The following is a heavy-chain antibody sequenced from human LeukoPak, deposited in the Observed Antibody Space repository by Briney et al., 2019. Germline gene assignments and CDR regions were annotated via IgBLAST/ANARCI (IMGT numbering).Heavy chain of an antibody. Sequence: ASVKVSCKASGYTFTGYYMHWVRQAPGQGLDWMGWINPNSGGTNYAQKFQGWVTMTRDTSISTAYIELSRLRSDDTAVYYCARGQDIVVVPAATNWFDPWGQGTLVTVSS. D-gene: IGHD2-2*01. J-gene: IGHJ5*02. CDR2: INPNSGGT. CDR1: GYTFTGYY. V-gene: IGHV1-2*04. CDR3: ARGQDIVVVPAATNWFDP.